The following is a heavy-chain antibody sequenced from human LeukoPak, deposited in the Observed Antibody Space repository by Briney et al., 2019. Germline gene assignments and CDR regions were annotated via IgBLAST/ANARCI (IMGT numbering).Heavy chain of an antibody. J-gene: IGHJ3*02. Sequence: ASVKVSCKASGYTFTSYGISWVRQAPGQGLEWMGWISAYNGNTNYAQKLQGRVTMTTDTSTSTAYIELRSLRSDDTAVYYCARDAYYDSSGYYYVYLNQDAFDIWGQGTMVTVSS. D-gene: IGHD3-22*01. CDR2: ISAYNGNT. CDR1: GYTFTSYG. CDR3: ARDAYYDSSGYYYVYLNQDAFDI. V-gene: IGHV1-18*01.